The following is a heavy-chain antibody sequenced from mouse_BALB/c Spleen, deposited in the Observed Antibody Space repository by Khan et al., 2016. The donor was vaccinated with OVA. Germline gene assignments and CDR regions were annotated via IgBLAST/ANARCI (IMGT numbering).Heavy chain of an antibody. D-gene: IGHD2-2*01. J-gene: IGHJ3*01. CDR3: TRHGFVAWFTY. CDR1: GYSFTNYY. V-gene: IGHV1S135*01. CDR2: IDPFSGGT. Sequence: EVQLQQSGPELMKPGASVKISCKASGYSFTNYYIHWVIQSHGKSLEWIGYIDPFSGGTTYNQNFKGKATLTVDKSSSTAYIHLSNLTSEDSAVYYCTRHGFVAWFTYWGQGTLVTVSA.